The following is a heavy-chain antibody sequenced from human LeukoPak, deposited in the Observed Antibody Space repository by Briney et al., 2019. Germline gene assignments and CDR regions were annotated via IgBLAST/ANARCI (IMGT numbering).Heavy chain of an antibody. CDR3: AVDYYGSGSRRFFGYYYYYYMDV. V-gene: IGHV1-18*01. CDR1: GYTFTSYG. Sequence: GASVKVSCKASGYTFTSYGISWVRQAPGQGLEWMGWISAYNGNTNYAQKLQGRVTMTTDTSMSTAYMELRSLRSDDTAVYYCAVDYYGSGSRRFFGYYYYYYMDVWGKGTTVTVSS. J-gene: IGHJ6*03. CDR2: ISAYNGNT. D-gene: IGHD3-10*01.